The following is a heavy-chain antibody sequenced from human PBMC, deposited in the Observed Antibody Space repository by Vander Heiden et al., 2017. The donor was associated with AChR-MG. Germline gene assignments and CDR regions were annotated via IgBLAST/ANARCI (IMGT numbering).Heavy chain of an antibody. D-gene: IGHD2-15*01. CDR2: INPSDRST. J-gene: IGHJ4*02. CDR1: GYIFPRHF. Sequence: QVQLVQSGAEVKKPGASVKVSCKASGYIFPRHFMQWVRQAPGQGLEWMGIINPSDRSTSYLQKFQGRITITRDTSTSTVYMELSSLRSEDTAVYYCVRSIDCSGGRCYWGEDYWGQGTLGTVSA. CDR3: VRSIDCSGGRCYWGEDY. V-gene: IGHV1-46*01.